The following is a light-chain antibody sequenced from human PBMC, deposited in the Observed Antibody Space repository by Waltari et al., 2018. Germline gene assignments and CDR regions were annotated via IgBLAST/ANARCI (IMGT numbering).Light chain of an antibody. V-gene: IGKV3-20*01. CDR2: ATS. Sequence: EIVLTQYPGTLSLSPEERATLSCRASQSVASYFLGWYQQKPGQAPRLLIYATSKRATGIPDRFSGSGSGTDFTLTISRLEPEDFAVYYCQVYGTPPLTFGGGTKVEIK. J-gene: IGKJ4*01. CDR1: QSVASYF. CDR3: QVYGTPPLT.